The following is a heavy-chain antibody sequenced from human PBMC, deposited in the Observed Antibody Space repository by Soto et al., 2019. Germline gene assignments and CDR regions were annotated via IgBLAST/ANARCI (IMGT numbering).Heavy chain of an antibody. CDR3: ALHIQWLDEYNWFDP. J-gene: IGHJ5*02. Sequence: PAETLSLTCAVSGYSISSGYYWCLIREPAGKGLEWIGSIYHSGSTYYNPSLKSRVTISVDTSKNQFSLKLSSVTAADTAVYYCALHIQWLDEYNWFDPWGQGTLVTVSS. D-gene: IGHD6-19*01. CDR2: IYHSGST. CDR1: GYSISSGYY. V-gene: IGHV4-38-2*01.